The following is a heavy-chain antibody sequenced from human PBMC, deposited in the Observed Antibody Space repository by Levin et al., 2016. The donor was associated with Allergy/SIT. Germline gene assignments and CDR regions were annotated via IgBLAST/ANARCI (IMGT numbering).Heavy chain of an antibody. Sequence: VRQMPGKGLGWMGRIDPSDSYTNYSPSFQGHVTISADKSISTAYLQWRSLKASDTAFYYCARHADYFAHIDYWGQGTLVTVSS. CDR3: ARHADYFAHIDY. D-gene: IGHD3-9*01. V-gene: IGHV5-10-1*01. J-gene: IGHJ4*02. CDR2: IDPSDSYT.